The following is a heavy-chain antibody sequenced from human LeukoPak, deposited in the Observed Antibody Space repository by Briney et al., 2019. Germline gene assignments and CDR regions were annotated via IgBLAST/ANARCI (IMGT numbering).Heavy chain of an antibody. Sequence: SGTLSLTCAVSGGSISSSNWWSWVRQPPGKGLEWIGEIYHSGSTNYNPSLKSRVTISVDKSKNQFSLKLSSVSAADTAVYYCARGILRAAAGTEVWGQGTLVTVSS. V-gene: IGHV4-4*02. CDR3: ARGILRAAAGTEV. CDR2: IYHSGST. D-gene: IGHD6-13*01. CDR1: GGSISSSNW. J-gene: IGHJ4*02.